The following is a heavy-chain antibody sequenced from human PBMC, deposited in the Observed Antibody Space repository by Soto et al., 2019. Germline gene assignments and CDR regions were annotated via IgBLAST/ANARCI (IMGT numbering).Heavy chain of an antibody. CDR1: GGSISSYY. V-gene: IGHV4-59*01. CDR3: ARIWYDSSGYYDY. Sequence: SETLSLTCTVSGGSISSYYWSWIRQPPGKGLEWIGYIYYSGSTNYNPSLKSRVTISVDTSKNQFSLKLSSVTAADTAVYYCARIWYDSSGYYDYWGQGTLVTAS. CDR2: IYYSGST. J-gene: IGHJ4*02. D-gene: IGHD3-22*01.